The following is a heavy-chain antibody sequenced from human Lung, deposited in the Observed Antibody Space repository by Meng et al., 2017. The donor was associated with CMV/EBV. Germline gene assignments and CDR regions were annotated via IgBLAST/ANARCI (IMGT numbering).Heavy chain of an antibody. CDR1: GFTFSSYW. D-gene: IGHD6-6*01. CDR2: IKQDGSEK. CDR3: ARDSKISSGSSSYYYYYGMDV. V-gene: IGHV3-7*01. Sequence: GGSXRLXXAASGFTFSSYWMSWVRQAPGKGLEWVANIKQDGSEKYYVDSVKGRFTISRDNAKNSLYLQMNSLRAEDTAVYYCARDSKISSGSSSYYYYYGMDVWGQGXTVTVSS. J-gene: IGHJ6*02.